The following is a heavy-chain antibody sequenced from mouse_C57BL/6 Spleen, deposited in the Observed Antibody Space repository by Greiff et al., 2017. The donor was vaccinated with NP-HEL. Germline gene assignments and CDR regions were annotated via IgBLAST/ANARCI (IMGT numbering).Heavy chain of an antibody. CDR1: GYTFTEYT. Sequence: VQGVESGAELVKPGASVKLSCKASGYTFTEYTIHWVKQRSGQGLECIGWFYPGSGSIKYNEKFKDKATLTADKSSSTVYMELSRLTSEDSAVYFCARHSTGVYYGSSWFAYWGQGTLVTVSA. V-gene: IGHV1-62-2*01. D-gene: IGHD2-2*01. J-gene: IGHJ3*01. CDR2: FYPGSGSI. CDR3: ARHSTGVYYGSSWFAY.